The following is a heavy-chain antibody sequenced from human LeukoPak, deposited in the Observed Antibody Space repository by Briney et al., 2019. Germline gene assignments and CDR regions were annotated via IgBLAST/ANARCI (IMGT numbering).Heavy chain of an antibody. D-gene: IGHD3-9*01. Sequence: SETLSLTCTVSGGSISSSSYYWGWIRQPPGKGLEWIGSIYYSGSTYYNPSLKSRVTISVDTSKNQFSLKLSSVTAADTAVYYCARDRTPPYYDILTGRKPAGFDYWGQGTLVTVSS. J-gene: IGHJ4*02. CDR2: IYYSGST. CDR3: ARDRTPPYYDILTGRKPAGFDY. CDR1: GGSISSSSYY. V-gene: IGHV4-39*07.